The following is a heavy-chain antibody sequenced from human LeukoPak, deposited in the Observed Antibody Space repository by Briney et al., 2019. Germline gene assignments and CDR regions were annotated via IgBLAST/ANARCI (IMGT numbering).Heavy chain of an antibody. J-gene: IGHJ4*02. CDR3: AKDPVGGEESTYYFDY. CDR2: IRYDGSNK. CDR1: GFTFSSYG. V-gene: IGHV3-30*02. D-gene: IGHD2/OR15-2a*01. Sequence: GGSLRLSCAASGFTFSSYGMHWVRQAPGKGLEWVAFIRYDGSNKYYADSVKGRFTISRDNSKNTLYLQMNSLRAEDTAVYYCAKDPVGGEESTYYFDYWGQGTLVTVSS.